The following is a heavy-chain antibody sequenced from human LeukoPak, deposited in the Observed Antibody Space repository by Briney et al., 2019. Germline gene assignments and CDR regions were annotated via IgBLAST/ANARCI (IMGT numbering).Heavy chain of an antibody. V-gene: IGHV4-38-2*02. CDR3: ARVPKKYCSSTSCSYSNWFDP. CDR2: IYHRGST. J-gene: IGHJ5*02. Sequence: SETLSLTCTVSGYPISSGYYWGWIRQPPGKGPEWIGGIYHRGSTYYNPSLKSRVTISVDTSKNQFSLKLNSVTAADTAVYYCARVPKKYCSSTSCSYSNWFDPWGQGTLVTVSS. D-gene: IGHD2-2*01. CDR1: GYPISSGYY.